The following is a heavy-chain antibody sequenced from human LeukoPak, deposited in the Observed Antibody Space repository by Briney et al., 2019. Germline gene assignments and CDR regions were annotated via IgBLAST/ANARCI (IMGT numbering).Heavy chain of an antibody. CDR1: GFTFDDYG. CDR3: ATNSGLRGGDLDY. V-gene: IGHV3-66*01. J-gene: IGHJ4*02. Sequence: GGSLRLSCAASGFTFDDYGMSWVRQAPGKGLEWVSVIYSGGSTYYADSVKGRFTISRDNSKNTLYLQMNSLRAEDTAVYYCATNSGLRGGDLDYWGQGTLVTVSS. D-gene: IGHD3-16*01. CDR2: IYSGGST.